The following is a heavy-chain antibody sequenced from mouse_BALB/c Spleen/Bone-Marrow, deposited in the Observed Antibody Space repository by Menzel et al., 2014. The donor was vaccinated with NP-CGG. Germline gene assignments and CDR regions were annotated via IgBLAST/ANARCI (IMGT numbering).Heavy chain of an antibody. J-gene: IGHJ1*01. CDR2: INPINGGT. V-gene: IGHV1S81*02. CDR3: TRSNYGYWYFDV. D-gene: IGHD1-1*01. Sequence: QVQLQQPGAELVKPGASVKLSCKASGYTFTSYYMYWVRQRPGQGLEWIGEINPINGGTNFSEKFKSRATLTVDKSSSTAFMQLSTLTSEDSAVYYCTRSNYGYWYFDVLGAGTTVTVSS. CDR1: GYTFTSYY.